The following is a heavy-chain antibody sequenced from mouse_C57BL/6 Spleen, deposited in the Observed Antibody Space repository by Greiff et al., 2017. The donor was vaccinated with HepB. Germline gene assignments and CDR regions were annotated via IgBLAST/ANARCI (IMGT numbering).Heavy chain of an antibody. CDR2: IYWDDDK. V-gene: IGHV8-12*01. CDR3: ARSPYDYDEPWFAY. D-gene: IGHD2-4*01. CDR1: GFSLSTSGMG. Sequence: QVQLKESGPGILQSSQTLSLTCSFSGFSLSTSGMGVSWIRQPSGKGLEWLAHIYWDDDKRYNPSLKSRLTISKDTSRNQVFLKITSVDTADTATYYCARSPYDYDEPWFAYWGQGTLVTVSA. J-gene: IGHJ3*01.